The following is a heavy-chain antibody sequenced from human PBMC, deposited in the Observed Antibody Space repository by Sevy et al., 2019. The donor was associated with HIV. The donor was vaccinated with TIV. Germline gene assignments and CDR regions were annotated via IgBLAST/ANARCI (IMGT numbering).Heavy chain of an antibody. D-gene: IGHD2-15*01. CDR1: GGSVSSGSYY. J-gene: IGHJ3*02. Sequence: SETLSLTCTVSGGSVSSGSYYWSWIRQPPGKGLEWIGYIYYSGSTNYNPSLKSRVTISVDTSKNQFSLKLGSVTAADTAVYYCGRVPDSYCSGGSCYPREDAFDIWGQGTMVTVSS. CDR2: IYYSGST. V-gene: IGHV4-61*01. CDR3: GRVPDSYCSGGSCYPREDAFDI.